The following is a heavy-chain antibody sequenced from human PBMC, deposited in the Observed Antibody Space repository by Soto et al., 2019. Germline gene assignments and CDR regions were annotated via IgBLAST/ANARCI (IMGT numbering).Heavy chain of an antibody. Sequence: GGSLRLSCAASGFTFSSYAMHWVRQAPGKGLEWVAVISYDGSNKYYADSVKGRFTISRDNSKNTLYLQMNSLRAEDTAVYYCARDDAVAGTNFDYWGQGTLVTVSS. D-gene: IGHD6-19*01. CDR3: ARDDAVAGTNFDY. V-gene: IGHV3-30-3*01. CDR1: GFTFSSYA. CDR2: ISYDGSNK. J-gene: IGHJ4*02.